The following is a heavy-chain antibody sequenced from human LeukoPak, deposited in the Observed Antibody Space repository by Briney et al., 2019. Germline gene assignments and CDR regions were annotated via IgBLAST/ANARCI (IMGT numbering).Heavy chain of an antibody. CDR1: GGSISRYY. D-gene: IGHD3-10*01. J-gene: IGHJ4*02. V-gene: IGHV4-59*01. CDR2: IYYSGRT. Sequence: PSETLSLTCTVSGGSISRYYWSWIRQPQGKGLEWIGYIYYSGRTNNNASLKRRVTISVDTSKKQFSLTLSSVTAADTAVYYCASETPSGSGSYPFDYWGQGILVTVSS. CDR3: ASETPSGSGSYPFDY.